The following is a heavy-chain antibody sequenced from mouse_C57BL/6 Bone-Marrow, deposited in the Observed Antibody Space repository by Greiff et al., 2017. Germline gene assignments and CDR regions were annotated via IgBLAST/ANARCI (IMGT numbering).Heavy chain of an antibody. Sequence: VQLQQPGAELVMPGASVKLSCKASGYTFTSYWMHWVKQRPGQGLEWIGEIDPSDSYTNYNQKFKGKSTLTVDKSSSTAYMQLSSLTSEDSAVYYGARRGYGGFDYWGQGTTLTVSS. CDR1: GYTFTSYW. CDR2: IDPSDSYT. J-gene: IGHJ2*01. V-gene: IGHV1-69*01. D-gene: IGHD3-1*01. CDR3: ARRGYGGFDY.